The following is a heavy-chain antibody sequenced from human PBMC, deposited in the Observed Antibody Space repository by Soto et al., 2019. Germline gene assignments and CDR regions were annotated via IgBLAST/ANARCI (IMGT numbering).Heavy chain of an antibody. CDR2: MNPNSGNT. CDR3: ARMATSGTLNWFDP. Sequence: SVEVSFKASGYTFGNNDISWVREATGQGLEWMGWMNPNSGNTGYAQKFQGRVSMTRNTSITTAYLELSSLRSDDTAIYYCARMATSGTLNWFDPWGQGTLVTVSS. J-gene: IGHJ5*02. V-gene: IGHV1-8*01. CDR1: GYTFGNND.